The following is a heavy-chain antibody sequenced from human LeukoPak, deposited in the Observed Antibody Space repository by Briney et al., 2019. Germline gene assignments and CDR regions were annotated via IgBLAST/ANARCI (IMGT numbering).Heavy chain of an antibody. CDR3: ARELNPGYSSSWYVDY. V-gene: IGHV4-59*01. CDR2: IDYSGST. CDR1: GGSPSSYY. J-gene: IGHJ4*02. Sequence: SETLSLTCTVSGGSPSSYYWSWIRQPPGKRLEWIGYIDYSGSTNYNPSLKSRVTISEDTSKNQFSLKLSSVTAADTAVYYCARELNPGYSSSWYVDYWGQGTLVTVSS. D-gene: IGHD6-13*01.